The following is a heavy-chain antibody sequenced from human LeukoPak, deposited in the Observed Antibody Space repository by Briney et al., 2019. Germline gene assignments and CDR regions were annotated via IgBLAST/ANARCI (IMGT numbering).Heavy chain of an antibody. Sequence: PGGSLRLSCAASGFIFSDYYINWIRQAPGKGLEWVSYISNGGSTIYFADSVKGRFTISRDNAKNSLYLQMNSLRAEDTAVYYCARSIWPRAAAGTFDYWGQGTLVTVSS. CDR1: GFIFSDYY. D-gene: IGHD6-13*01. CDR2: ISNGGSTI. J-gene: IGHJ4*02. V-gene: IGHV3-11*01. CDR3: ARSIWPRAAAGTFDY.